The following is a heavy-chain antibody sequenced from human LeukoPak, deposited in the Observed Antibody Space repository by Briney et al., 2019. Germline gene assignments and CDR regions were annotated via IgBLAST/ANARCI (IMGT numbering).Heavy chain of an antibody. J-gene: IGHJ4*02. Sequence: PGGSLRLSCAASGFTFSSYAMSWVRQAPGKGLEWVSAISGSGGTTYYTDSVKGRFTISRDNSKNTLYLQMNGLIAEDTAVYYCAKGNVRRIAVAGTPFDYWAREPWSPSPQ. CDR1: GFTFSSYA. V-gene: IGHV3-23*01. CDR3: AKGNVRRIAVAGTPFDY. D-gene: IGHD6-19*01. CDR2: ISGSGGTT.